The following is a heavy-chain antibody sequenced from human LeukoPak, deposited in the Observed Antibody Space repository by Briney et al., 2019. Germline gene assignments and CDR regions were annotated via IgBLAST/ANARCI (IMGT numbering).Heavy chain of an antibody. V-gene: IGHV1-69*05. Sequence: SVKVSCKASGGTFSSYAISWVRQAPGQGLEWMGGIIPIFGTANYAQKFQGRVTITTDESTSSAYMELSSLRSEDTAVYYCARGPKAYYCDSSGYVFDYWGQGTLVTVSS. D-gene: IGHD3-22*01. CDR1: GGTFSSYA. J-gene: IGHJ4*02. CDR3: ARGPKAYYCDSSGYVFDY. CDR2: IIPIFGTA.